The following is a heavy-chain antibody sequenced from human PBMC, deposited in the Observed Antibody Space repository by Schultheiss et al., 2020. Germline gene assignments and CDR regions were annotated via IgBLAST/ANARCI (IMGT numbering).Heavy chain of an antibody. CDR1: GYTFTSYG. V-gene: IGHV1-18*01. J-gene: IGHJ4*02. CDR3: ARDPEAGSSWYSALGYFDL. D-gene: IGHD6-13*01. Sequence: ASVKVSCKASGYTFTSYGISWVRQAPGQGLEWMGWISAYNGNTNYAQKLQGRVTMTTDTSTSTAYMELRSLRSDDTAVYYCARDPEAGSSWYSALGYFDLWGQGTLVTGSS. CDR2: ISAYNGNT.